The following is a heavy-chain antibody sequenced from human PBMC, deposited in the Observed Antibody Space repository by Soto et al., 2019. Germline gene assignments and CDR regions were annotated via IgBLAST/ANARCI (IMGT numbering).Heavy chain of an antibody. CDR3: ARDNYFSIDY. CDR1: GFTFNSDW. Sequence: EVQLVESGGGLVQPEGSLRLSCVASGFTFNSDWMHWVRQAPGKGLVWVSRIKGDGISTSYADSVKGRFTISRDNAKNTLYLQMNSLRAEDTAVYYCARDNYFSIDYWGQGTLVTVSS. V-gene: IGHV3-74*01. CDR2: IKGDGIST. D-gene: IGHD4-4*01. J-gene: IGHJ4*02.